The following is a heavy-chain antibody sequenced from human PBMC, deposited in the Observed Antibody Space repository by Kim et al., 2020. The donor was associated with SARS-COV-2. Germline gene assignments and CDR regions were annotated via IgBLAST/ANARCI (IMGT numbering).Heavy chain of an antibody. D-gene: IGHD3-9*01. CDR3: AKDTEYYDILTGYSEYYFDY. V-gene: IGHV3-33*06. J-gene: IGHJ4*02. Sequence: RFTVSRDNSKNTLYLQMNSLRAEDTAVYYCAKDTEYYDILTGYSEYYFDYWGQGTLVTVSS.